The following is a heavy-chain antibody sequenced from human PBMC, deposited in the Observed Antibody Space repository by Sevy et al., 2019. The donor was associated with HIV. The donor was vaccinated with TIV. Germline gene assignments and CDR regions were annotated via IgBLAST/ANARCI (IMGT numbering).Heavy chain of an antibody. CDR2: ITWNSGNI. CDR1: GFTFEEYA. CDR3: LKPAGRDGRNYFNF. Sequence: GGSLRLSCAASGFTFEEYAMHWVRQAPGRGLEWVSGITWNSGNIGYADSVKGRFTISRDNAKNSLYLHMNSLRTEDTALYYCLKPAGRDGRNYFNFWGQGTLVTVSS. V-gene: IGHV3-9*01. J-gene: IGHJ4*02.